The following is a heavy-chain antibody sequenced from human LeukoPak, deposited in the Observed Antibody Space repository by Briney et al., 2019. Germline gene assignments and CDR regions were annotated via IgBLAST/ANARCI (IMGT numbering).Heavy chain of an antibody. J-gene: IGHJ4*02. CDR1: GFTFSDYY. Sequence: PGGSLRLSRAASGFTFSDYYMSWLRQAPGKGLEWVSYISSSGSTIYYAASVKGRFTISRDNAKNSLYLQMNSLRAEDTAVYYCAKDAPVGYYYDTSGLPDWGQGTLVTVSS. CDR2: ISSSGSTI. CDR3: AKDAPVGYYYDTSGLPD. D-gene: IGHD3-22*01. V-gene: IGHV3-11*01.